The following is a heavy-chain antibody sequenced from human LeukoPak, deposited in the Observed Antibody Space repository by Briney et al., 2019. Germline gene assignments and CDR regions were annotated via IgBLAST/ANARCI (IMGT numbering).Heavy chain of an antibody. V-gene: IGHV3-48*04. CDR2: ISGSGGTI. Sequence: GGSLRLSCVASGFTFSSYSMNWVRQAPGKGLEWVSYISGSGGTIYYPDSLKGRFTVSRDNAKNSLYLQVNSLRVEDTAIYYCVGGIGWIFDHWGQGTPVTVSS. D-gene: IGHD6-19*01. J-gene: IGHJ4*02. CDR3: VGGIGWIFDH. CDR1: GFTFSSYS.